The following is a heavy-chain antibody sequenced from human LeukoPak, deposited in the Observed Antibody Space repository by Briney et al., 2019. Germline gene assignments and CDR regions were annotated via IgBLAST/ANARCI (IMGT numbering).Heavy chain of an antibody. CDR2: LYSGGST. Sequence: PGGSLRLSCAASGFTVSSNYMSWVRQAPGKGLEWVSVLYSGGSTYYADSGKGRFTISRDNSRNTLYLQMNSLRPEDTAVYYCARDLFAVRVAWGQGTLVTVSS. J-gene: IGHJ5*02. V-gene: IGHV3-66*01. CDR3: ARDLFAVRVA. D-gene: IGHD2-15*01. CDR1: GFTVSSNY.